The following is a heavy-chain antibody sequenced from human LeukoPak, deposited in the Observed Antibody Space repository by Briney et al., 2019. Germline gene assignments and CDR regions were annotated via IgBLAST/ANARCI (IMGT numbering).Heavy chain of an antibody. J-gene: IGHJ5*02. Sequence: ASVKVSCKASGYTFTSYAMNWVRQAPGQGLEWMGWINTNTGNPTYAQGFTGRFVFSLDTSVSTAYLQISSLKAEDTAVYYCARDREVRYYYDSSHYWFDPWGQGTLVTVSS. V-gene: IGHV7-4-1*02. CDR2: INTNTGNP. D-gene: IGHD3-22*01. CDR3: ARDREVRYYYDSSHYWFDP. CDR1: GYTFTSYA.